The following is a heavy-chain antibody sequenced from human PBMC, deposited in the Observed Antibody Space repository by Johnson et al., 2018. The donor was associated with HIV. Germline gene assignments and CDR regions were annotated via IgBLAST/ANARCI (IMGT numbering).Heavy chain of an antibody. CDR1: GFTFSSYA. D-gene: IGHD6-6*01. J-gene: IGHJ3*01. CDR3: ARGQIAARWSDALHF. Sequence: VQLVESGGGLVKPGGSLRLSCAASGFTFSSYAMHWVRQAPGKGLEWVAVITYDGTEKYYAESVKARFTISRDNSKNTLYLVINRVRPEDTAVYYCARGQIAARWSDALHFWGQGTKVTVSS. V-gene: IGHV3-30*04. CDR2: ITYDGTEK.